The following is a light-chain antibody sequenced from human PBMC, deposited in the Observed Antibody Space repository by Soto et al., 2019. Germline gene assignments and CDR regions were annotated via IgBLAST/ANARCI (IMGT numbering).Light chain of an antibody. CDR3: QQSYSTPFT. J-gene: IGKJ2*01. CDR1: HSINSH. Sequence: DIQLTQSSSSLSASEGDTVTITCRASHSINSHLNWYQQKSGEAPKFLIYGTSDLHTGVPSRFSGSGSGTDFTLTISSLQPEDCAIYYCQQSYSTPFTFGQGTKLEIK. CDR2: GTS. V-gene: IGKV1-39*01.